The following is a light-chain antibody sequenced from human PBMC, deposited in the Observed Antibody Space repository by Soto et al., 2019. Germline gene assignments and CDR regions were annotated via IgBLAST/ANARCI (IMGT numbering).Light chain of an antibody. V-gene: IGKV3-20*01. CDR3: QQYGSSPPYT. CDR1: QSVSSRY. CDR2: GAS. Sequence: EIVLTQSPGTLSLSPGERATLSCRASQSVSSRYLAWYQQKPGQAPRLLIYGASSRATGIPDRFSGSGSGIDFTLIIRRLEPEDFAVYYCQQYGSSPPYTFGQGTKLEIK. J-gene: IGKJ2*01.